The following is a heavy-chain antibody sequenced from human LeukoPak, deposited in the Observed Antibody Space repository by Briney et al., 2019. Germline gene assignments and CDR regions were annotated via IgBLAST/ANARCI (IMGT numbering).Heavy chain of an antibody. CDR3: ARDVSHSGSRDAWWFDP. J-gene: IGHJ5*02. V-gene: IGHV1-46*01. CDR2: INPSGGGA. CDR1: GYSFTNYA. D-gene: IGHD6-13*01. Sequence: ASVKVSCKASGYSFTNYAMNWVRQAPGQGLEWMGIINPSGGGASYAQKFQGRVTMTRDMSTNTFYMELSSLRFEDTAVYYCARDVSHSGSRDAWWFDPWGQGTLVTVSS.